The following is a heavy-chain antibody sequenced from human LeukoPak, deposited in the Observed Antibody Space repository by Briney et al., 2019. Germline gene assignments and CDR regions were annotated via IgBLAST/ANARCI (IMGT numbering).Heavy chain of an antibody. D-gene: IGHD6-19*01. Sequence: GRSLSLSCAASGLTFDVYAMQWVRQAPGRGLEWVSGLSWYSGSIRYADSVKGRFIISRDNAKDSLYLQMNSRRAEHTALYYCAKSGYSSGWLNWSDPWGQGTLVTVSS. J-gene: IGHJ5*02. CDR3: AKSGYSSGWLNWSDP. CDR2: LSWYSGSI. CDR1: GLTFDVYA. V-gene: IGHV3-9*01.